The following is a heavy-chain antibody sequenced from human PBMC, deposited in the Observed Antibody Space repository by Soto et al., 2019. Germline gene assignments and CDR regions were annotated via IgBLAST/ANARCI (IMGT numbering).Heavy chain of an antibody. V-gene: IGHV4-61*01. Sequence: SETLSLTCSVSGASVSSGSFYWIWIRQPPGKGLEWIGFIYNNETFNYNPSLKSRVTLSVDTSKHQFSLKLSSVTAADAAVYYCARVPLRYSSSHNFDSWGQGALVTVSS. CDR1: GASVSSGSFY. D-gene: IGHD6-19*01. CDR3: ARVPLRYSSSHNFDS. J-gene: IGHJ4*02. CDR2: IYNNETF.